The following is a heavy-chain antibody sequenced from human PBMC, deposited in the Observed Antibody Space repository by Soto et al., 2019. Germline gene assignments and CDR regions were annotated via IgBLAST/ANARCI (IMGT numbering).Heavy chain of an antibody. Sequence: EVQLVESGGGLVQPGRSLRLSCAASGFTFDDYAMHWVRQAPGKGLEWVSGISWNSGSIGYADSVKGRFTISRDNAKNXRYRQMNSLRAEDRALYYCARGGLCGSYYYYGMDGWGQGTTVTVSS. D-gene: IGHD2-21*01. CDR1: GFTFDDYA. CDR2: ISWNSGSI. CDR3: ARGGLCGSYYYYGMDG. V-gene: IGHV3-9*01. J-gene: IGHJ6*02.